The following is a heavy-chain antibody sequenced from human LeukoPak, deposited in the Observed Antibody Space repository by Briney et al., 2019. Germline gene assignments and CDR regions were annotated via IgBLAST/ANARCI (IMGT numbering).Heavy chain of an antibody. J-gene: IGHJ3*01. V-gene: IGHV4-59*11. CDR1: GGSFTTHY. Sequence: SETLSLTCTVSGGSFTTHYWSWIRQPPGKGLEWIGYISYIGSTNYNPSLKSRVSISIDTSKNEVSLMLTSVTAADTAVYYCASDSISINAFDAWGQGTMVTVSS. D-gene: IGHD3-10*01. CDR2: ISYIGST. CDR3: ASDSISINAFDA.